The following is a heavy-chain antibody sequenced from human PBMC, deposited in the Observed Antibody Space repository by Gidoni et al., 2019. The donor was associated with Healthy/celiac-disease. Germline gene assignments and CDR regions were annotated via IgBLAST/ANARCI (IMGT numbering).Heavy chain of an antibody. V-gene: IGHV3-30-3*01. J-gene: IGHJ3*02. CDR1: GFTSHSNP. CDR3: ARRGPSYDSSGTDAFDI. Sequence: QLKLVESGGGVVQPGRSLTLSCPPAGFTSHSNPIHCVRQAPGQGLEWVAVISYDGSNKYYADSVKSRFTISRDNSKNTLYLQMNSLRAEDTAVYYCARRGPSYDSSGTDAFDIWGQGTMVTVSS. CDR2: ISYDGSNK. D-gene: IGHD3-22*01.